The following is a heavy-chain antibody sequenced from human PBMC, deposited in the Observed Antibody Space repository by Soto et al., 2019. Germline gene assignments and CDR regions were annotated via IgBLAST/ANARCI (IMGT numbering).Heavy chain of an antibody. CDR3: AGTTYYYGSGSYSSFDY. Sequence: SETLSLTCTVSGGSISSSSYYWGWIRQPPGKGLEWIGSIYYSGSTYYNPSLKSRVTISVDTSKNQFSLKLSSVTAADTAVYYCAGTTYYYGSGSYSSFDYWGQGTLVTVSS. V-gene: IGHV4-39*01. CDR1: GGSISSSSYY. CDR2: IYYSGST. D-gene: IGHD3-10*01. J-gene: IGHJ4*02.